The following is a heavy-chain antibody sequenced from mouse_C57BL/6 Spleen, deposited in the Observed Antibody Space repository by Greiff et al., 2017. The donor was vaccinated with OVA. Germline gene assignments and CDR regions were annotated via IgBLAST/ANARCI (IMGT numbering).Heavy chain of an antibody. CDR1: GYTFTSYW. V-gene: IGHV1-55*01. J-gene: IGHJ4*01. D-gene: IGHD1-1*01. CDR2: IYPGSGST. Sequence: VQLQQPGAELVKPGASVKMSCKASGYTFTSYWITWVKQRPGQGLEWIGDIYPGSGSTNYNEKFKSKATLTVDTSSSTAYMQLSSLTSEDSAVYYGARYYYGSSLDYYAMDYWGQGTSVTVSS. CDR3: ARYYYGSSLDYYAMDY.